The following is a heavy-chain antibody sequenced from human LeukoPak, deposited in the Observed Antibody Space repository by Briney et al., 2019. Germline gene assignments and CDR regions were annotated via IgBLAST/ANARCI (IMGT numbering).Heavy chain of an antibody. CDR1: GFTFSSYA. CDR2: ISGSGGST. D-gene: IGHD6-13*01. J-gene: IGHJ4*02. Sequence: GGSLRLSCAASGFTFSSYAMTWVRQAPGKGLEWVSAISGSGGSTYYADSVKGRFTVSRDNSKRTLYLQMNSLRAEDTAVYYCAKESDGSSWYEGYFDYWAQGPLVTVSS. CDR3: AKESDGSSWYEGYFDY. V-gene: IGHV3-23*01.